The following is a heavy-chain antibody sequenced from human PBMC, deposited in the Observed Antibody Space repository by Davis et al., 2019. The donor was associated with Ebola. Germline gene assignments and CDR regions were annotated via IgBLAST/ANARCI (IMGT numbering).Heavy chain of an antibody. CDR3: ARVGSSSWYLWYFDL. Sequence: MPSETLSLTCTVSGGSISSSSYYWGWIRQPPGKGLEWIGSIYYSGSTNYNPSLKSRVTISVDTSKNQFSLKLSSVTAADTAVYYCARVGSSSWYLWYFDLWGRGTLVTVSS. CDR2: IYYSGST. J-gene: IGHJ2*01. CDR1: GGSISSSSYY. V-gene: IGHV4-39*07. D-gene: IGHD6-13*01.